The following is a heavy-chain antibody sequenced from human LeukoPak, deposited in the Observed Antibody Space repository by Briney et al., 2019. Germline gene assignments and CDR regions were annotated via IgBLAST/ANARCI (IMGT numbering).Heavy chain of an antibody. CDR3: AGGSGYVDAFDI. J-gene: IGHJ3*02. CDR1: GVTFSSYW. CDR2: INSDGSST. V-gene: IGHV3-74*01. Sequence: GGSLRLSCAASGVTFSSYWMHWVRQAQGKGLVWVSRINSDGSSTSYADSVKGRFTISRDNGKNTLYLQMNRLRAEDTAVYYCAGGSGYVDAFDIWGQGTMVTVSS. D-gene: IGHD5-12*01.